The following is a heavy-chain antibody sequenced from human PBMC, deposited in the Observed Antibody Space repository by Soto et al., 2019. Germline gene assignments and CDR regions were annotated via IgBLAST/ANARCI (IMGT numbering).Heavy chain of an antibody. Sequence: QVQLVESEGGVVQPGRSLRLSCAASGFSFSSYAMHWVRQAPGKGLEWVAVISYDGSNKYYADSVKGRFTISRDNSKNTLYLQMNSLRAEDTAVYYCAGDLASYSINGYFDYWGQGTLVTVSS. CDR1: GFSFSSYA. V-gene: IGHV3-30-3*01. CDR2: ISYDGSNK. J-gene: IGHJ4*02. CDR3: AGDLASYSINGYFDY. D-gene: IGHD6-13*01.